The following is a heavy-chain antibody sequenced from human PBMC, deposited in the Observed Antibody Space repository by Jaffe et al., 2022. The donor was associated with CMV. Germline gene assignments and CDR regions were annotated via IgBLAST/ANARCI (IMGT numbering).Heavy chain of an antibody. V-gene: IGHV2-5*01. D-gene: IGHD2-15*01. J-gene: IGHJ4*02. CDR3: AHRKELYCSGGSCYSSVYFDY. CDR2: IYWNDDK. Sequence: QITLKESGPTLVKPTQTLTLTCTFSGFSLSTSGVGVGWIRQPPGKALEWLALIYWNDDKRYSPSLKSRLTITKDTSKNQVVLTMTNMDPVDTATYYCAHRKELYCSGGSCYSSVYFDYWGQGTLVTVSS. CDR1: GFSLSTSGVG.